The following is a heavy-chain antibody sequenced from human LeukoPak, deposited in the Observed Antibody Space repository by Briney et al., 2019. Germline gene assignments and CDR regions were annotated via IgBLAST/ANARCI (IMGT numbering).Heavy chain of an antibody. D-gene: IGHD1-26*01. Sequence: SETLSLTCAVSGGSISSSDWWSWVRQPPGRGLEWIADISQSGGPNRNPSLKSRVTMSVDKSKNRFSLKMSSVTAADTAIYFCASRDVAVGGRDFFDYWGQGILVTVSS. V-gene: IGHV4-4*02. J-gene: IGHJ4*02. CDR1: GGSISSSDW. CDR2: ISQSGGP. CDR3: ASRDVAVGGRDFFDY.